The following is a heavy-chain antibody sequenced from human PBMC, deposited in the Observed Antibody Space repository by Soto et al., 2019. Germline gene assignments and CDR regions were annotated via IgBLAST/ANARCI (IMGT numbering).Heavy chain of an antibody. Sequence: PSETLSLTCTVSGGSISNYYWNWIRQPPGKGLEWIGYIYYSGSTNYNPSLKSRVTISVDTSKNQFSLKLSSVTAADTAVYYCARHLRKYYDSSGYYGGFFGYWGQGTLVTVSS. D-gene: IGHD3-22*01. CDR2: IYYSGST. CDR3: ARHLRKYYDSSGYYGGFFGY. CDR1: GGSISNYY. V-gene: IGHV4-59*08. J-gene: IGHJ4*02.